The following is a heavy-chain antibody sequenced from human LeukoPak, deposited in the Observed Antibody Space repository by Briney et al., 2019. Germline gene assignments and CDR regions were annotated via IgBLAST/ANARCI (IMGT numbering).Heavy chain of an antibody. Sequence: GGSLRLSCVVSGFTFSDCGMNWVRQAPGKGLEWVSYISSGDTTISYADSVKGRFTISRDNAKNTLYLQMNSLRAEDTAVYYCAREFGSSRYFDYWGQGIPVTVSS. CDR3: AREFGSSRYFDY. J-gene: IGHJ4*02. D-gene: IGHD2-15*01. CDR1: GFTFSDCG. V-gene: IGHV3-48*04. CDR2: ISSGDTTI.